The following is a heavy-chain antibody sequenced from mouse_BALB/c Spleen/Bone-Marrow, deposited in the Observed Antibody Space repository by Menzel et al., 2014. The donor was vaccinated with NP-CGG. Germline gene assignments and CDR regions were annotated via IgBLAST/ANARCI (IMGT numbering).Heavy chain of an antibody. CDR3: ARLNYYGNLFV. V-gene: IGHV4-1*02. Sequence: DVHLVESGGGLVQPGGSLKLSCAASGFDFSRYWMSWVRQAPGKGLEWIGEINPDSSTINYTPSLKGKFIISRDNAKNTLYLQMSKVRSEDTALYYCARLNYYGNLFVWGAGTTVTVSS. CDR2: INPDSSTI. CDR1: GFDFSRYW. D-gene: IGHD1-1*01. J-gene: IGHJ1*01.